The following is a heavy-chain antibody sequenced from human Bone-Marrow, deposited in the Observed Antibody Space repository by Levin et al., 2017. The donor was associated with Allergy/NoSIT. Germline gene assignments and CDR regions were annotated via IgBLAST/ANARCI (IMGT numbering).Heavy chain of an antibody. J-gene: IGHJ6*02. V-gene: IGHV3-30*18. CDR1: GFTFSDYG. CDR2: ISYDGRRK. D-gene: IGHD3-3*01. CDR3: AKSKTSPGWSGYSRGYHYYGLDV. Sequence: GGSLRLSCEASGFTFSDYGIHWVRQAPGKGLEWVAVISYDGRRKHYVDSVKGRFTISRDNSKNTLSLQMNSLRLEDTAIYYCAKSKTSPGWSGYSRGYHYYGLDVWGQGTTVTVSS.